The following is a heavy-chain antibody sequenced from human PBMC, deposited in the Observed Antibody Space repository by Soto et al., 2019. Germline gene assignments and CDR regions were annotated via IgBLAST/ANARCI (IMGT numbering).Heavy chain of an antibody. D-gene: IGHD2-2*01. J-gene: IGHJ6*02. CDR3: ARKYHVLVPAAMLDNDYTGMDV. CDR1: GGTFSSYA. V-gene: IGHV1-69*12. CDR2: NIPIFGTA. Sequence: QVQLVQSGAEVKKPGSSVKVSCKASGGTFSSYAISWVRQAPGQGLEWMGGNIPIFGTANYAQKFQGRVTITADESTRTGDVERSSLRSEDTAVYYCARKYHVLVPAAMLDNDYTGMDVWCQGPTVTVSS.